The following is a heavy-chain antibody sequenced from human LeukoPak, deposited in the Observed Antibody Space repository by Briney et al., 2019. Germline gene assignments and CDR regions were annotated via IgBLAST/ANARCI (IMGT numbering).Heavy chain of an antibody. CDR1: GFTFNSCN. J-gene: IGHJ4*02. D-gene: IGHD6-13*01. V-gene: IGHV3-48*01. CDR2: ISNNSSTI. Sequence: GGSLRLSCAASGFTFNSCNMNWVRQAPGKGLEWVSYISNNSSTIYYADSVKGRFTISRDNSKNTLYLQMNSLRAEDTAVYYCARRRIAVAVFDYWGQGTLVTVSS. CDR3: ARRRIAVAVFDY.